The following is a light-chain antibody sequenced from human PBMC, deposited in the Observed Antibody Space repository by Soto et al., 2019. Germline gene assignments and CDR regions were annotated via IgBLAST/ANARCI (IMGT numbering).Light chain of an antibody. CDR1: QSVSTY. CDR2: DAS. Sequence: EILLTQSPATLSLSPGERATLSCRASQSVSTYLAWYQQKPGQAPRLLIYDASNRATGIPARFSGSGSGTDFTLTISSLEPEDVAVYYCQQRSNLVTFGQGTRLEIK. CDR3: QQRSNLVT. V-gene: IGKV3-11*01. J-gene: IGKJ5*01.